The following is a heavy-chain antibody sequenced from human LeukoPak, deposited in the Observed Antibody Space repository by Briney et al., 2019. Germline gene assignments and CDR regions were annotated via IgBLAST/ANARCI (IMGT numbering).Heavy chain of an antibody. CDR2: MNPNSGNT. V-gene: IGHV1-8*01. CDR3: ARDLYMVRGVIVYYYYMDV. CDR1: GYTFTSYD. D-gene: IGHD3-10*01. J-gene: IGHJ6*03. Sequence: ASVKVSCKASGYTFTSYDINWVRQATGQGLEWMGWMNPNSGNTGYAQKFQGRVTITRNTSISTAYMELSRLRSDDTAVYYCARDLYMVRGVIVYYYYMDVWGKGTTVTVSS.